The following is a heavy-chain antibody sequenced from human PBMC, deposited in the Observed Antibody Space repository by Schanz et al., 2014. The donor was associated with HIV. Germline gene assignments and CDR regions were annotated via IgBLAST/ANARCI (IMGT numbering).Heavy chain of an antibody. CDR1: GFTFRNYA. D-gene: IGHD3-22*01. CDR3: AKPEYDSRGNSQSHFDY. J-gene: IGHJ4*02. V-gene: IGHV3-23*01. Sequence: EVQLLESGGGLVQPGGSLRLSCAASGFTFRNYAMSWVRQAPGKGLEWVSAISESGGSTYYADSVKGRFTISRDNSKNTLYLQMTTLRTEDTAVYYCAKPEYDSRGNSQSHFDYWGQGTLVTVSS. CDR2: ISESGGST.